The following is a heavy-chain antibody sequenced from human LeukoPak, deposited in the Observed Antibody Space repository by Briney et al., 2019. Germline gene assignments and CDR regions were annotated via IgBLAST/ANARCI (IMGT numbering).Heavy chain of an antibody. Sequence: SETLSLTCTVSGGSISSGDYYWSWIRQPPGKGLEWIGYIYYSGSTYYNPSLKSRVTISLDTSKTQLSLKLRSVTAADTAVYYCARLSGNFVPAVINYWGQGTLVTVSS. V-gene: IGHV4-30-4*01. D-gene: IGHD4-23*01. CDR2: IYYSGST. CDR3: ARLSGNFVPAVINY. CDR1: GGSISSGDYY. J-gene: IGHJ4*02.